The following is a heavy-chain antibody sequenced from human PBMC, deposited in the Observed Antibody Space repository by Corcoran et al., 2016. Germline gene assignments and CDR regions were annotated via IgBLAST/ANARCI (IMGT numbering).Heavy chain of an antibody. CDR1: GFSLSTSGMR. V-gene: IGHV2-70*04. D-gene: IGHD3-22*01. CDR2: IDWDDDK. Sequence: QVTLKESGPALAKPTQTLTLTCTFSGFSLSTSGMRVSWNGQPPGKALEWLARIDWDDDKLYSKSLKTRPTISKDTSNNQVVLTLTNMDPVDTAIYYWARMKGGYYDGGGYSDDAFDIWGQGKMVTVAS. CDR3: ARMKGGYYDGGGYSDDAFDI. J-gene: IGHJ3*02.